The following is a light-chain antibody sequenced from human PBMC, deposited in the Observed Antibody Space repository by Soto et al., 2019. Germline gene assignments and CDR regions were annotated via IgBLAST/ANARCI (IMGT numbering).Light chain of an antibody. CDR3: QQYYSFPPT. V-gene: IGKV1D-8*01. CDR2: AAS. CDR1: QGISSY. Sequence: IQMTQSPSSLSASVGDRVTITCQASQGISSYLAWYQQKPGKAPELLIYAASTLQSGVPSRFSGSGSGTDFTLTISCLQSEDFATYYCQQYYSFPPTFGQGTKVDIK. J-gene: IGKJ1*01.